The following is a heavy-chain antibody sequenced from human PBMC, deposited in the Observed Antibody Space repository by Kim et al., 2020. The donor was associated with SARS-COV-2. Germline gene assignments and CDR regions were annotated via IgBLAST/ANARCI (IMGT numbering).Heavy chain of an antibody. CDR3: ASLEGGSIGVVVMAGY. CDR1: GGSISSSSYY. V-gene: IGHV4-39*01. D-gene: IGHD2-21*01. J-gene: IGHJ4*03. CDR2: SYYSGST. Sequence: SETLSLTCTVSGGSISSSSYYWGWIRQPPGKGLEWIGSSYYSGSTYYNPSLKSRVTISVDTAKNQFFLKLSLVTAADSAVYYGASLEGGSIGVVVMAGY.